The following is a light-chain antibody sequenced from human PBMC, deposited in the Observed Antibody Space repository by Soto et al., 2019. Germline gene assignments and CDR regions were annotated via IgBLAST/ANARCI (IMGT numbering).Light chain of an antibody. CDR2: SSS. Sequence: EVVMTQSPATLSVSPGERAILSCRASQSVSSDLAWYQQKPGQAPRLLIFSSSIRATDVPGRFSGSGSGTEFTLTISNLQSEDFAVYYCQQYNNWPITFGQGTRLEIK. J-gene: IGKJ5*01. V-gene: IGKV3-15*01. CDR1: QSVSSD. CDR3: QQYNNWPIT.